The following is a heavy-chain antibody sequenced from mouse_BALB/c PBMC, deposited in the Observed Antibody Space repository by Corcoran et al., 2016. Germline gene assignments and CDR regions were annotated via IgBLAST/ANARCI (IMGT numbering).Heavy chain of an antibody. Sequence: QVQLVQSGAEVKKPGASVKVSCKASGYTFTSYYMHWVRQAPGQGHEWMGIITPSGGRTSYAQKFQGRVTMTRDTSTSTGYMERSSLISEDTAVYYCARERGASRTTGTTWFDPWCQGTLVTVSS. D-gene: IGHD2-13*01. CDR1: GYTFTSYY. V-gene: IGHV1-64*01. J-gene: IGHJ4*01. CDR3: ARERGASRTTGTTWFDP. CDR2: ITPSGGRT.